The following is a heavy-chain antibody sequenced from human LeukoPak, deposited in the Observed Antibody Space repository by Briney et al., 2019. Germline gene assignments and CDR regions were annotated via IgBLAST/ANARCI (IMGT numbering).Heavy chain of an antibody. V-gene: IGHV1-69*13. Sequence: GASVKVSCKASGGTLSRFAISWVRQAPGQGLEWMGGIIAIFGTANYAQKFQGRVTITADESTSTAYMELSSLRSEDTAVYYCAGVVTPRYCSTTSCYWKGWFDPWGQGTLVTVSS. CDR3: AGVVTPRYCSTTSCYWKGWFDP. CDR2: IIAIFGTA. CDR1: GGTLSRFA. D-gene: IGHD2-2*01. J-gene: IGHJ5*02.